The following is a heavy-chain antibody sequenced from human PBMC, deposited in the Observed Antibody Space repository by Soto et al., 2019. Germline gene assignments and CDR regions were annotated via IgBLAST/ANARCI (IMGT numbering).Heavy chain of an antibody. Sequence: SETLSLTCTVSGGSISSSSYYWGWIRQPPGKGLEWIGSIYYSGSTYYNPSLKSRVTISVDTSKNQFSLKLSSVTAADTAVYYCARSTYYDILTGYSTFDYWGQGTLVPVSS. J-gene: IGHJ4*02. D-gene: IGHD3-9*01. CDR3: ARSTYYDILTGYSTFDY. CDR1: GGSISSSSYY. V-gene: IGHV4-39*07. CDR2: IYYSGST.